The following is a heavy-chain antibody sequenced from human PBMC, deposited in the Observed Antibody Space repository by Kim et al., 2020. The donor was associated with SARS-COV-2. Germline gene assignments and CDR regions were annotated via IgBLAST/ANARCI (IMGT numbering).Heavy chain of an antibody. CDR3: ASQGYYYYGMDV. CDR1: GGSFSGYY. CDR2: INHSGST. V-gene: IGHV4-34*01. Sequence: SETLSLTCAVYGGSFSGYYWSWIRQPPGKGLEWIGEINHSGSTNYNPSLKSRVTISVDTSKNQFSLKLSSVTAADTAVYYCASQGYYYYGMDVWGQGTTV. J-gene: IGHJ6*02.